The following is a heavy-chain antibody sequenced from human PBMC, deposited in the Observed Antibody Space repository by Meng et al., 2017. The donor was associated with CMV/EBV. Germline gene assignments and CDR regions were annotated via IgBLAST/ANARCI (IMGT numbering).Heavy chain of an antibody. CDR2: IYWDDDK. J-gene: IGHJ4*02. D-gene: IGHD6-13*01. Sequence: ITFKEFGPTLCKPTQTLTLNCTFSGFLLSTSGVGVGWIRQPPGKALEWLALIYWDDDKRYSPSLKSRLTITKDTSKNQVVLTMTNMDPVDTATYYCARIAAAGRFDYWGQGTLVTVSS. CDR1: GFLLSTSGVG. V-gene: IGHV2-5*02. CDR3: ARIAAAGRFDY.